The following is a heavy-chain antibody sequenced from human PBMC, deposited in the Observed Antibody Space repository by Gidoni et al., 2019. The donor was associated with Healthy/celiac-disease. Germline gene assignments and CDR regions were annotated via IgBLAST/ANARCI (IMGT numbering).Heavy chain of an antibody. D-gene: IGHD3-16*01. J-gene: IGHJ5*02. CDR1: GYTFTSYY. V-gene: IGHV1-46*01. CDR2: INPSGGST. CDR3: ARWGNRRHSWFDP. Sequence: QVQLVQSGAEVKKPGASVTVSCKASGYTFTSYYMHWVRQAPGQGLEWMGTINPSGGSTSYAQKFQGRVTMTRDTSTSTVYMELSSLRSEDTAVYYCARWGNRRHSWFDPWGQGTLVTVSS.